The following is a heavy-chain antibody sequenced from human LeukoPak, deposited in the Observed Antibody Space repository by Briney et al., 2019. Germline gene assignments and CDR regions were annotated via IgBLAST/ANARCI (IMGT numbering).Heavy chain of an antibody. D-gene: IGHD2-2*01. CDR2: IRSKANSYAT. V-gene: IGHV3-73*01. Sequence: GGSLRLSCAASGFTFSGSAMRWVRQASGKGLEWVGRIRSKANSYATEYAASVKGRFTISRDDSKNTAYLQMNSLKTEDTAVYYCTSRYCNRTNCYAFDYYYYMDVWGKGITVTVSS. CDR3: TSRYCNRTNCYAFDYYYYMDV. CDR1: GFTFSGSA. J-gene: IGHJ6*03.